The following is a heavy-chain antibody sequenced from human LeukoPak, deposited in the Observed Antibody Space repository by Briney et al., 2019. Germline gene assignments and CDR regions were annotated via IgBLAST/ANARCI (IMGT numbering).Heavy chain of an antibody. CDR3: ARVRSGYYSDY. J-gene: IGHJ4*02. Sequence: SVKVSCKASGGTFSSYAISWVRQAPGQGLEWMGRIIPILGIANYAQKFQGRVTITTDESTSTAYMELSSLRSEDTAVYYCARVRSGYYSDYWGQGTLVTVSS. D-gene: IGHD3-22*01. CDR2: IIPILGIA. CDR1: GGTFSSYA. V-gene: IGHV1-69*04.